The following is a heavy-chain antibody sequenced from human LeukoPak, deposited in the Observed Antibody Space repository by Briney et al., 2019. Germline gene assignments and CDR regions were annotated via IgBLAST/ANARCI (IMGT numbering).Heavy chain of an antibody. D-gene: IGHD3-22*01. Sequence: PSETLSLTCTVSGYFISIGYYWGWIRQPPGKGLEWIASTDHSGSTYYNPSLKSRVTISLDTPKNQFSLKLTSVTAADTAVYYCARVGYDSMPGYFDYWGQGTLVTVSS. CDR3: ARVGYDSMPGYFDY. V-gene: IGHV4-38-2*02. J-gene: IGHJ4*02. CDR1: GYFISIGYY. CDR2: TDHSGST.